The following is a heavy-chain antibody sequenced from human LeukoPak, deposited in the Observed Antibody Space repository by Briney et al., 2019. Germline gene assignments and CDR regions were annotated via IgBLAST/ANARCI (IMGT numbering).Heavy chain of an antibody. Sequence: GGSLRLSCAASGFTFENSDMHWVRQAPGKGLEWVSGISWNSGDLIYADSVKGRFTISRDNAKNSLYLQMNSLRLEDMALYYCARRSGDRAFDIWGQGTMVTVSS. J-gene: IGHJ3*02. D-gene: IGHD3-10*01. CDR1: GFTFENSD. CDR2: ISWNSGDL. V-gene: IGHV3-9*03. CDR3: ARRSGDRAFDI.